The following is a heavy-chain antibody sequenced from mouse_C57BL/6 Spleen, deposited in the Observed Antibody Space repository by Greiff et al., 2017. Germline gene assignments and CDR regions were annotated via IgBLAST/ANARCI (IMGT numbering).Heavy chain of an antibody. CDR2: IDPETGGT. J-gene: IGHJ2*01. V-gene: IGHV1-15*01. CDR3: TRLDYYGSRDY. D-gene: IGHD1-1*01. Sequence: QVHVKQSGAELVRPGASVTLSCKASGYTFTDYEMHWVKQTPVHGLEWIGAIDPETGGTAYNQKFKGKAILTADKSSSTAYMELRSLTSEDSAVYYCTRLDYYGSRDYWGQGTTLTVSS. CDR1: GYTFTDYE.